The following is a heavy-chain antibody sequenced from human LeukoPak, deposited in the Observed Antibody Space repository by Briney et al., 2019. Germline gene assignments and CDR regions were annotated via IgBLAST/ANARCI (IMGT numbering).Heavy chain of an antibody. D-gene: IGHD3-22*01. CDR1: GGSISGYY. J-gene: IGHJ4*02. V-gene: IGHV4-4*08. Sequence: SETLSLTCTVSGGSISGYYWSWIRQPPGKGLEWIGRIYTSGSTNYNPSLKSRVTISVDTSKNQFSLKLSSVTAADTAVYYCAATLTYYYDSSGYYYEDYWGQGTLVTVSS. CDR2: IYTSGST. CDR3: AATLTYYYDSSGYYYEDY.